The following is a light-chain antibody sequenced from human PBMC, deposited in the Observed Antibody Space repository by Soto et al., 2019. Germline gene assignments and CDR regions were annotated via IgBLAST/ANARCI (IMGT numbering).Light chain of an antibody. V-gene: IGLV2-14*01. Sequence: QSVLTQPASVSGSPGQSITISCTGTSSDVGGYNYVSWYQQHPGKAPKLMIYDVTNRPSGVSNRFSGSKSGNTASLTISGLQAEDEADYYCNSYTSCTAVVFGGGTKLTVL. CDR3: NSYTSCTAVV. CDR1: SSDVGGYNY. J-gene: IGLJ2*01. CDR2: DVT.